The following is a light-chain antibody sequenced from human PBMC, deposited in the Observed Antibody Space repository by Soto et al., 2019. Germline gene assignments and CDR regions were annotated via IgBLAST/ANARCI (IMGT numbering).Light chain of an antibody. CDR3: QQDNNWPWT. J-gene: IGKJ1*01. CDR1: QSVSSN. Sequence: EMVMTQSPATLSVSPGERATLSCRTSQSVSSNVAWYQQQPGQAPRLLMYFASTRATGIPARFSGSGSGTEFTLTISSLQSEDGAVYYLQQDNNWPWTFGEGTKVEIK. CDR2: FAS. V-gene: IGKV3-15*01.